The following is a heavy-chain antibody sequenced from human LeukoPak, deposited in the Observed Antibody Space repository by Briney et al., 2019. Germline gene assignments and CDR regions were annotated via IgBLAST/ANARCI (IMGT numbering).Heavy chain of an antibody. J-gene: IGHJ4*02. CDR2: ISHTGGST. Sequence: GGSLRLSCAAPGFTFSSCAMSWVRQAPGRGLEWVSTISHTGGSTHYADSVKGRFTISGDNSKNTVYLQVNTVRADDTAVYYCAKANSGSYLDYFDSWGQGTLVTVSS. CDR1: GFTFSSCA. CDR3: AKANSGSYLDYFDS. D-gene: IGHD1-26*01. V-gene: IGHV3-23*01.